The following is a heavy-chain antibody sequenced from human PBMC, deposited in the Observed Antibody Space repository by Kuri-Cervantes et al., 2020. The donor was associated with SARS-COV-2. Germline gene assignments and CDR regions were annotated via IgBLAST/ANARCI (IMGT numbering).Heavy chain of an antibody. V-gene: IGHV3-21*01. CDR2: ISSSSSYI. CDR3: ARDSSGYYRLDY. J-gene: IGHJ4*02. D-gene: IGHD3-22*01. Sequence: GESLKISCAASGFTFSSYSMNWVRQAPGKGLEWVSSISSSSSYIYYADSVKGRFTISRDNAKNSLYLQRNSLRAEDTAVYYCARDSSGYYRLDYWGQGTRVTSPQ. CDR1: GFTFSSYS.